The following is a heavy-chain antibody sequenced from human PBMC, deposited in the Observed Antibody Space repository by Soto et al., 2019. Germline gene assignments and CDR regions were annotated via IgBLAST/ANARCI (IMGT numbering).Heavy chain of an antibody. V-gene: IGHV1-69*13. CDR3: ARGYSSRWYYFDY. CDR2: IIPVFGTT. J-gene: IGHJ4*02. CDR1: GGTFSTYG. Sequence: SVKVSCKASGGTFSTYGISWVRQAPGQGLEWMGGIIPVFGTTNYAQKFQGRVTITADESTSTAYMELSSLRSEDTAVYYCARGYSSRWYYFDYWGQGTLVTVSS. D-gene: IGHD6-13*01.